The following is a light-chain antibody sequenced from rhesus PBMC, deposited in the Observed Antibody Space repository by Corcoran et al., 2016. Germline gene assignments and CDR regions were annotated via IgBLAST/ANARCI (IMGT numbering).Light chain of an antibody. Sequence: QSAPTQPPSVSGSPRQSVTISCTGTNSDIGGYNYVSWYQQHPGKVPKLMIYGVSDRPSGVSDRFSGSKSGNTASLTIAGLQAEDEADYYGCSVTASDTYIFGAGTRLTVL. CDR3: CSVTASDTYI. CDR1: NSDIGGYNY. J-gene: IGLJ1*01. CDR2: GVS. V-gene: IGLV2S7*01.